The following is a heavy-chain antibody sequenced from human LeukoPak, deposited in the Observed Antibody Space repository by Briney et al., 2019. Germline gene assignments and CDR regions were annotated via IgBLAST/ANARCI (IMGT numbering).Heavy chain of an antibody. CDR2: ISGSGGST. CDR3: AKGISSTSCFDY. D-gene: IGHD2-2*01. CDR1: GFTFSSYA. V-gene: IGHV3-23*01. J-gene: IGHJ4*02. Sequence: GGSLRLSCAASGFTFSSYAMSWVRQAPGKGLEWVSAISGSGGSTYYADSVKGRFIISRDNSKNTLYLQMNSLRAEDTAVYYCAKGISSTSCFDYWGQGTLVTVSS.